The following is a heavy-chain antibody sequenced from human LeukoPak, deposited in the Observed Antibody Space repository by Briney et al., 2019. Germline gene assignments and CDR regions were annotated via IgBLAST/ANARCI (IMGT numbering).Heavy chain of an antibody. V-gene: IGHV1-8*03. D-gene: IGHD5-18*01. J-gene: IGHJ6*03. CDR2: MNPNSGNT. Sequence: ASVKVSCKASGYTFTSYDINWVRQATGQGLEWMGWMNPNSGNTGYAQKFQGRVTITRNTSISTAYMELSSLRSEDTAVYYCARGVVRGRIQLWLQDYYYYMDVWGKGTTVTVSS. CDR3: ARGVVRGRIQLWLQDYYYYMDV. CDR1: GYTFTSYD.